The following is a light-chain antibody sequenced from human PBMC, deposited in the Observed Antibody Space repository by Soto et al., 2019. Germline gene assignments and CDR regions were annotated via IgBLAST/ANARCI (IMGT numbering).Light chain of an antibody. CDR2: KVS. Sequence: QSVLTQPASVSGSPRQSITISCTGTSSDVGDGDFVSWYQQLPGNAPKLMIYKVSNRPSGVSNRFSGSKSGNTASLTISGLQSEDEADYYCCSYTSSYTWVFGGGTKLTVL. V-gene: IGLV2-14*01. J-gene: IGLJ3*02. CDR1: SSDVGDGDF. CDR3: CSYTSSYTWV.